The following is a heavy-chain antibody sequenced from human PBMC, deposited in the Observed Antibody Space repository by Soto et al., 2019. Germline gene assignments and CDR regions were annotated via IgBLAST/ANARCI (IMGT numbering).Heavy chain of an antibody. Sequence: PSETLSLTCTVSGGSITTGGYYWSWIRQLPGKGLEWIGHRYYSESTYYNPSLKSRVSISLDTSKNQFFLKLSFVTAADTAMYYCARNKCSGGSCYSWSLDYWGQGTPVTVYS. CDR2: RYYSEST. CDR3: ARNKCSGGSCYSWSLDY. CDR1: GGSITTGGYY. J-gene: IGHJ4*02. V-gene: IGHV4-31*03. D-gene: IGHD2-15*01.